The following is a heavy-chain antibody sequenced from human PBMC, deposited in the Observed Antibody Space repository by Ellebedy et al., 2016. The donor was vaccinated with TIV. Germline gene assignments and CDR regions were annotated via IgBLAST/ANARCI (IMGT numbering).Heavy chain of an antibody. J-gene: IGHJ3*02. CDR3: AKDDPVVHI. V-gene: IGHV3-30*18. D-gene: IGHD3-10*02. Sequence: PGGSLRLSCAASGFTLSTYGMHWVRQAPGKGLEWVALISRDESYKFYGDSVKGRFTISRDTSKNTLYLQMDSLRDEDTAVYYCAKDDPVVHIWGQGTMVTVSS. CDR2: ISRDESYK. CDR1: GFTLSTYG.